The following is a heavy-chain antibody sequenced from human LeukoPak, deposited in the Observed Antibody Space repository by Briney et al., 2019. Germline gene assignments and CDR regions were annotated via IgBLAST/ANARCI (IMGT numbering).Heavy chain of an antibody. D-gene: IGHD1-1*01. CDR2: INPSGGST. V-gene: IGHV1-46*01. CDR1: GYTFTSYY. Sequence: GASVKVSCKASGYTFTSYYMHWVRQAPGQGLEWMGIINPSGGSTSYAQKFQGRVTMTRDMSTSTVYMELSSLRSEDTAVYYCARSATTSDYYYYMDVWGKGTTVTVSS. J-gene: IGHJ6*03. CDR3: ARSATTSDYYYYMDV.